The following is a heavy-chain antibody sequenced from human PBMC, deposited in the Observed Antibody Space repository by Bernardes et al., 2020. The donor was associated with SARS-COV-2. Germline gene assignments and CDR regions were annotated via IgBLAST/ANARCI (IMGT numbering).Heavy chain of an antibody. CDR3: AKELYYDFWSREDDAFDI. CDR2: ISYDGSNK. CDR1: GFTFSSYG. J-gene: IGHJ3*02. D-gene: IGHD3-3*01. V-gene: IGHV3-30*18. Sequence: SLRLSCAASGFTFSSYGMHWVRQAPGKGLEWVAVISYDGSNKYYADSVKGRFTISRDNSKNTLYLQMNSLRAEDTAVYYCAKELYYDFWSREDDAFDIWGQGTMVTVSS.